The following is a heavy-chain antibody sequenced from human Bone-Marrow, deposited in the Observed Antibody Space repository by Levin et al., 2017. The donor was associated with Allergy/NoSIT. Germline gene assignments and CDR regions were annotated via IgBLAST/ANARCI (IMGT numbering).Heavy chain of an antibody. V-gene: IGHV3-7*01. J-gene: IGHJ4*02. D-gene: IGHD2/OR15-2a*01. CDR2: IKEDGSEK. Sequence: QTGGSLRLSCAASGFNFGIYWMTWIRQAPGKGLEWVADIKEDGSEKYYVDSVKGRFSISRDNDKSSVNLHMSSLRVEDTATYFCARAKFPNRIVFLTPVPHDHWGQGTRVTVSS. CDR3: ARAKFPNRIVFLTPVPHDH. CDR1: GFNFGIYW.